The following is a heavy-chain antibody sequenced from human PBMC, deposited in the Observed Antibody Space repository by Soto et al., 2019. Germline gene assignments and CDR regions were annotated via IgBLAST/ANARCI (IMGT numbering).Heavy chain of an antibody. J-gene: IGHJ5*02. CDR3: CRVGYYGSGSYGNWFDP. CDR2: IYYRGST. D-gene: IGHD3-10*01. CDR1: SRSISSGDYY. V-gene: IGHV4-30-4*01. Sequence: SETLSLTCTLASRSISSGDYYWSWIRQPPGKGLEWSGYIYYRGSTYYNPSLKSRVTISVDTSKNYCSLELSSVTAGDTAVYYFCRVGYYGSGSYGNWFDPWGQGTLVTVSS.